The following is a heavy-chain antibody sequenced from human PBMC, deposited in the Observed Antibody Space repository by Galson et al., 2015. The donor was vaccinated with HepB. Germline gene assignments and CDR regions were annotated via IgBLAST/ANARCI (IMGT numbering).Heavy chain of an antibody. CDR1: GFTVSSNY. CDR3: AKGISRGWELLGWFDP. V-gene: IGHV3-53*01. CDR2: IYSGGST. D-gene: IGHD1-26*01. J-gene: IGHJ5*02. Sequence: SLRLSCAASGFTVSSNYMSWVRQAPGKGLEWVSVIYSGGSTYYADSVKGRFTISRDNSKNTLYLQMNSLRAEDTAVYYCAKGISRGWELLGWFDPWGQGTLVTVSS.